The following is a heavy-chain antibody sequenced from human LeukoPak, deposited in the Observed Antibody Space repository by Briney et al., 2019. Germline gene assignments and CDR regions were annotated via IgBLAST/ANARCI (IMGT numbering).Heavy chain of an antibody. V-gene: IGHV3-49*03. CDR2: IRSKAYGGTT. CDR1: GFTFGDYT. D-gene: IGHD1-1*01. J-gene: IGHJ4*02. CDR3: IRGGANSPFDY. Sequence: GGSLRLSCTASGFTFGDYTVTWFRQAPGKGLEWVGFIRSKAYGGTTEDAASVKGRFAISRDDSKSIAYLQMNSLKTEDTAVYYCIRGGANSPFDYWGQGTLVTVSS.